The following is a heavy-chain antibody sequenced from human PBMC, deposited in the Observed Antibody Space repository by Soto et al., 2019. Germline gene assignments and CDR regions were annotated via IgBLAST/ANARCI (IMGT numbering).Heavy chain of an antibody. CDR1: GGSFSNYY. CDR2: IYYSGST. V-gene: IGHV4-59*08. D-gene: IGHD2-15*01. Sequence: SETLSLTCTVSGGSFSNYYWSWIRQAPGKGLEWIGYIYYSGSTEYNPSLKSRVTMLIDTSKSQFSLKLSSVTAADTAVYYCARHGLGGPTNNWFDPRGQGPLVTVS. J-gene: IGHJ5*02. CDR3: ARHGLGGPTNNWFDP.